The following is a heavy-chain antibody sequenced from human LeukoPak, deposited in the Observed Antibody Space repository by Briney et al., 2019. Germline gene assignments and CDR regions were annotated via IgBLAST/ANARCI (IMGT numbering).Heavy chain of an antibody. CDR3: APVTTYYFDY. J-gene: IGHJ4*02. CDR2: IYSGGST. D-gene: IGHD4-17*01. V-gene: IGHV3-66*01. CDR1: GFTFSSYA. Sequence: GGSLRLSCAASGFTFSSYAMSWVRQAPGKGLEWVSVIYSGGSTYYADSVKGRFTISRDNSKNTLYLQMNSLRAEDTAVYYCAPVTTYYFDYWGQGTLVTVSS.